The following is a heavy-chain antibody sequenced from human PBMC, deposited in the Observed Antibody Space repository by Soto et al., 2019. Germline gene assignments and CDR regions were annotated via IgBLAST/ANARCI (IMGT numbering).Heavy chain of an antibody. J-gene: IGHJ5*02. CDR2: INHSGST. CDR1: GGSFSGYY. V-gene: IGHV4-34*01. D-gene: IGHD2-2*01. CDR3: ARGRVKTRSSTSCYENWFDP. Sequence: QVQLQQWGAGLLKPSETLSLTCAVYGGSFSGYYWSWIRQPPGKGLEWIGEINHSGSTNYNPSLKSRVTISVDTSKNQFSLKLSSVTAADTAVYYCARGRVKTRSSTSCYENWFDPWGQGTLVTVSS.